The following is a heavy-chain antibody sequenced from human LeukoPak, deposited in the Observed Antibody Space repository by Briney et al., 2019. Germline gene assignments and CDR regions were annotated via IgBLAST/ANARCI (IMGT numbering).Heavy chain of an antibody. CDR1: GGPISRYY. J-gene: IGHJ4*02. V-gene: IGHV4-59*01. CDR3: ARGSSAWGYDY. Sequence: PSETLSLTCTVSGGPISRYYWSWIRQPPGKGLEWIGYVYYSGSTNYNPSLKSRVTISVDTSKNQFSLKLSSVTAADTAVYYCARGSSAWGYDYWGQGTLVTVSS. CDR2: VYYSGST. D-gene: IGHD6-19*01.